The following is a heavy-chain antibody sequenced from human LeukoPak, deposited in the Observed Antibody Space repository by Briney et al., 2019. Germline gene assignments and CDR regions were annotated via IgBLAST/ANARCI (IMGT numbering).Heavy chain of an antibody. CDR2: IYTSGST. Sequence: SETLSLTCTVSGGSISSYYWSWIRQPAWKGLEWIGRIYTSGSTNYNPSLKSRVTMSVDTSKNQFSLKLSSVTAADTAVYYCARKIAAAGPFDYWGQGTLVTVSS. V-gene: IGHV4-4*07. CDR1: GGSISSYY. CDR3: ARKIAAAGPFDY. J-gene: IGHJ4*02. D-gene: IGHD6-13*01.